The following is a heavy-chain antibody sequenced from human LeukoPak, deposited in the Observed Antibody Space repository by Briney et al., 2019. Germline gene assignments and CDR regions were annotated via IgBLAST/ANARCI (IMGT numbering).Heavy chain of an antibody. CDR2: IYYSGST. J-gene: IGHJ4*02. V-gene: IGHV4-31*03. CDR1: GGSISVGGHY. CDR3: ARDLSGYSSFDY. Sequence: SETLSLTCTVSGGSISVGGHYWSWIRQLPGKGLEWIGYIYYSGSTYYNPSLKSRVTMSVDTSKNQFSLKLSSVTAADTAVHYCARDLSGYSSFDYWGQGTLVTVSP. D-gene: IGHD3-3*01.